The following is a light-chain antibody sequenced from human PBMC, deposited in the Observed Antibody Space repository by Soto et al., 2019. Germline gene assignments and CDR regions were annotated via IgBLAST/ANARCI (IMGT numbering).Light chain of an antibody. V-gene: IGKV3D-20*02. J-gene: IGKJ5*01. CDR2: GAS. CDR1: QSVSSSY. CDR3: QQRSNWPRIT. Sequence: EIVLTQSPGTLSLSPGERATLSCRASQSVSSSYLAWYQQKPGQAPRLLIYGASSRATGIPDRFSGSGSGTDFTLTISSLEPEDFALYYCQQRSNWPRITFGQGTRLEIK.